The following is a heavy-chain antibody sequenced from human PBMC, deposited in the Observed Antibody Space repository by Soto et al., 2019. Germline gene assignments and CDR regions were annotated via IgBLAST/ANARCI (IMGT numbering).Heavy chain of an antibody. CDR2: LYCDDDK. J-gene: IGHJ4*02. Sequence: QITLKESGPTLVKPTQTLTLTCTFSGFSLSTSGVGVGWIRQPPGKALDWLALLYCDDDKRYSPSLKSRLTITKDTAKSQVVLTMTHMDPVDTATYYCAYSRYTGSGVDYWGQGTRVTVSS. D-gene: IGHD3-10*01. CDR1: GFSLSTSGVG. V-gene: IGHV2-5*02. CDR3: AYSRYTGSGVDY.